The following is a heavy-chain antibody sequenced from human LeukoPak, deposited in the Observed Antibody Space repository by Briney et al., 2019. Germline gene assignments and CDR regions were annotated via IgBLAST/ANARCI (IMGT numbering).Heavy chain of an antibody. CDR1: GFTFISYG. Sequence: PGGSRRLSCEASGFTFISYGMHWVRQAPGKGLEWVAVIWYDGSNKYYAASVKGRFTISRDNSKNTLYLQMNSLRAEDTAVYYCAKDGTMKISGYEDYWGQGTLVTVSS. J-gene: IGHJ4*02. CDR3: AKDGTMKISGYEDY. V-gene: IGHV3-33*06. CDR2: IWYDGSNK. D-gene: IGHD5-12*01.